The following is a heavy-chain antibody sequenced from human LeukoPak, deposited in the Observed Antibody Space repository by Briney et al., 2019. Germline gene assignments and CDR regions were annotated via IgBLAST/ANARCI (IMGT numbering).Heavy chain of an antibody. D-gene: IGHD3-10*02. Sequence: PGGSLRLSCTSSGFTFNIYAMAWVRQAPGKVLEWVANIKQDGSEQNYVDSVKGRFTISRDNAKNSLYLRMDSLRAEDTAVYYCAELGITMIGGVWGKGTTVTVSS. CDR3: AELGITMIGGV. V-gene: IGHV3-7*01. CDR1: GFTFNIYA. J-gene: IGHJ6*04. CDR2: IKQDGSEQ.